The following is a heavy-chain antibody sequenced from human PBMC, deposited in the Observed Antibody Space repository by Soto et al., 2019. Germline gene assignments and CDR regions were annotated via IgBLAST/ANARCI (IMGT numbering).Heavy chain of an antibody. D-gene: IGHD5-18*01. CDR3: AKAGYRFFFDY. Sequence: EVQLLESGGGLVQSGGSLRLSCTASGFSFSSYVMSGGRQAPGKGLEWVSEISADDGSTYYADSVKGRFTISRDNSKNTVDLQMNSLRADDTAVYYCAKAGYRFFFDYWGQGTLVTVSS. V-gene: IGHV3-23*01. CDR2: ISADDGST. CDR1: GFSFSSYV. J-gene: IGHJ4*02.